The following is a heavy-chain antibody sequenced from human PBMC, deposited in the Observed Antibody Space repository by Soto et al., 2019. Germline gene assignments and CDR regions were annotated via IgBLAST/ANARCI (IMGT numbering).Heavy chain of an antibody. CDR2: IIPIFGTA. CDR3: AREVINTAMVWGYGMDV. CDR1: GYTFTSYA. V-gene: IGHV1-69*13. D-gene: IGHD5-18*01. J-gene: IGHJ6*02. Sequence: ASLNVSCKASGYTFTSYAISWVRQAPGQGLEWMGGIIPIFGTANYAQKFQGRVTITADESTSTAYMELSSLRSEDTAVYYCAREVINTAMVWGYGMDVWGQGTTVTVSS.